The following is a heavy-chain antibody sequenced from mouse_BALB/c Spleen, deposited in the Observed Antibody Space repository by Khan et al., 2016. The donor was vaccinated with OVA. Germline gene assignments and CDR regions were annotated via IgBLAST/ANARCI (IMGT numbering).Heavy chain of an antibody. V-gene: IGHV1S135*01. CDR3: TRHGYVAWFTY. CDR2: IDPFSGGT. D-gene: IGHD2-2*01. CDR1: GYSFTSYY. Sequence: EVQLQQPGPELMKPGASVKISCKASGYSFTSYYIHWVIQSHGKSPEWIGYIDPFSGGTTYNQKFKGKATLTADKSSSTAYIHLSNMTSEDSAVYYCTRHGYVAWFTYWGQGTLVTVSA. J-gene: IGHJ3*01.